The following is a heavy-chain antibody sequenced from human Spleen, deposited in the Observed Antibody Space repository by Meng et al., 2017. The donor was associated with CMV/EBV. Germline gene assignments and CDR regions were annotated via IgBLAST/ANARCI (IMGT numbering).Heavy chain of an antibody. J-gene: IGHJ5*02. CDR3: AKGQYQLLSRFDP. D-gene: IGHD2-2*01. CDR2: ITWNSGTI. CDR1: GFQFDDYA. Sequence: SLKISCAASGFQFDDYAMHWVRLAPGRGLEWVSGITWNSGTIDYADSVEGRFTISRDNAKKSLYLQMNSLRAEDTAVYYCAKGQYQLLSRFDPWGQGTLVTVSS. V-gene: IGHV3-9*01.